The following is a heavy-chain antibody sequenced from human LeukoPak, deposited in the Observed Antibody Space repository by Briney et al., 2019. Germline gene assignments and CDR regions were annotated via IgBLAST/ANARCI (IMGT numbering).Heavy chain of an antibody. CDR2: MNPNSGNT. CDR3: ARVRCSSTSCSAGCFDY. J-gene: IGHJ4*02. V-gene: IGHV1-8*01. D-gene: IGHD2-2*01. CDR1: GYTFTSYD. Sequence: GASVKVSCKASGYTFTSYDINWVRQATGQGLEWMGWMNPNSGNTGYAQKFQGRVTMTRNTSISTAYMELSSLRSEDTAVYYCARVRCSSTSCSAGCFDYWGQGTLVTVSS.